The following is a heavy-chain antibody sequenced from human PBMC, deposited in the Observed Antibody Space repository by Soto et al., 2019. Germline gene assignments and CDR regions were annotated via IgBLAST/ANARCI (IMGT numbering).Heavy chain of an antibody. CDR1: GGSICSSNYY. CDR3: ARHKGYTYGYVDH. D-gene: IGHD5-18*01. Sequence: SETTSITCTVSGGSICSSNYYWGWIRQPPGKGLEWIANMYYSGSTYYNPSLKSRVSISVDTSKNQCSLKLTSVTAADTAVYYCARHKGYTYGYVDHWGQGTLVTVSS. V-gene: IGHV4-39*01. CDR2: MYYSGST. J-gene: IGHJ5*02.